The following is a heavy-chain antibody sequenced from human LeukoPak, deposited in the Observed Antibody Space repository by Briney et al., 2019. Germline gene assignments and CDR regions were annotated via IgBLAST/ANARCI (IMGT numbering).Heavy chain of an antibody. CDR2: MFYSGST. Sequence: SETLSLTCTVSGGSISSHYWTWLRQPPGKGLEWIGYMFYSGSTNYNPSLKSRVTISVDTSKNHFSLKLSSVTAADTAVYYCARGGVYSGSFLLYFDYWGQGTLVTVSS. CDR1: GGSISSHY. CDR3: ARGGVYSGSFLLYFDY. D-gene: IGHD1-26*01. V-gene: IGHV4-59*11. J-gene: IGHJ4*02.